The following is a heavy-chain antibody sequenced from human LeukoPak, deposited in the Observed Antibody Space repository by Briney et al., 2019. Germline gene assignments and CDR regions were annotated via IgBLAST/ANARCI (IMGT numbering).Heavy chain of an antibody. CDR3: ATRGDILTGYPYYFDY. CDR1: GFTFSSYG. D-gene: IGHD3-9*01. CDR2: SSGSGSTI. V-gene: IGHV3-48*04. Sequence: GGSLRLSCAASGFTFSSYGMHWVRQAPGKGLEYISYSSGSGSTIYYADSVKGRFTISRDNAKNSLSLQMNSLRAEDTAVYYCATRGDILTGYPYYFDYWGQGTLVTVSS. J-gene: IGHJ4*02.